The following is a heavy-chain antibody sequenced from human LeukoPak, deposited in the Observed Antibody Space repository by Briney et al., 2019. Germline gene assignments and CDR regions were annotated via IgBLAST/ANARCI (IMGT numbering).Heavy chain of an antibody. CDR3: ASTYYCGGDCYYDAFDI. CDR2: INPNSGGT. Sequence: ASVKVPCKASGYTFTGYYMHWVRQAPGQGLEWMGWINPNSGGTNYAQKFQGRVTMTRDTSISTAYMELSRLRSDDTAVYYCASTYYCGGDCYYDAFDIWGQGTMVTVSS. V-gene: IGHV1-2*02. CDR1: GYTFTGYY. J-gene: IGHJ3*02. D-gene: IGHD2-21*02.